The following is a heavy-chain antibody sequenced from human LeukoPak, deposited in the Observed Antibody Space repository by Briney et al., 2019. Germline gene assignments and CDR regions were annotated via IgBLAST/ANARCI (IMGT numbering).Heavy chain of an antibody. CDR3: ARQVVTADGYYYGMDV. V-gene: IGHV5-51*01. CDR2: IYPGDSDT. D-gene: IGHD2-21*02. CDR1: GYSFNTYW. J-gene: IGHJ6*02. Sequence: GESLKISRKGSGYSFNTYWIGWVRQMPGKGLEWMGIIYPGDSDTRYSPSFQDQVTISADKSISTAYLQWSSLKASDTAMYYCARQVVTADGYYYGMDVWGQGTTVTVSS.